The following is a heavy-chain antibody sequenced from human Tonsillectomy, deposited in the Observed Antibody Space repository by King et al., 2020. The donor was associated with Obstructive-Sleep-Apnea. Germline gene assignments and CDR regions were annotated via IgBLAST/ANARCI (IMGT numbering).Heavy chain of an antibody. CDR1: GFTFKTYA. J-gene: IGHJ6*02. CDR3: ARPQWELAYYYGLDV. V-gene: IGHV3-30*04. D-gene: IGHD1-26*01. CDR2: ISSDEINK. Sequence: VQLVESGGGVVQPRRSLRLSCAASGFTFKTYAMHWVRQAPGKGLEWVALISSDEINKYYADSVKGRFTISKDNSKNTLYPEMNSLRPEDTAVYYCARPQWELAYYYGLDVWGQGTTVTVSS.